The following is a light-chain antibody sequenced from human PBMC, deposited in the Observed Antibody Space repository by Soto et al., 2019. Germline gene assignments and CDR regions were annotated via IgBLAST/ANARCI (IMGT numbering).Light chain of an antibody. CDR3: QSFDKYLSAVV. Sequence: QAVVTQPPSVSGAPGERVTISCTGSSSDIGAGYRVRWYQQVPGTAPKVLIYDNTNRPPGVSVRFSGSKSGTSASLAISGLQAADEADYYCQSFDKYLSAVVFGGGTKLTVL. CDR2: DNT. CDR1: SSDIGAGYR. J-gene: IGLJ2*01. V-gene: IGLV1-40*01.